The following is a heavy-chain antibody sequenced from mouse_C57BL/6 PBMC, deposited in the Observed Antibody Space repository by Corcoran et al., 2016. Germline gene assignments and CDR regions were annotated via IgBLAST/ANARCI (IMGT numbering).Heavy chain of an antibody. CDR2: IDPEDGDT. CDR3: TPKTHYYGSSYEYFDV. J-gene: IGHJ1*03. Sequence: EGKRKQGGEELVRPGASVKLSCTASGFNIKDYYMHWVKQRPEQGLEWIGRIDPEDGDTEYAPKFQGKATMTADTSSNTAYLQLSSLTSEDTAVYYCTPKTHYYGSSYEYFDVWGTGTTVTVSS. D-gene: IGHD1-1*01. V-gene: IGHV14-1*01. CDR1: GFNIKDYY.